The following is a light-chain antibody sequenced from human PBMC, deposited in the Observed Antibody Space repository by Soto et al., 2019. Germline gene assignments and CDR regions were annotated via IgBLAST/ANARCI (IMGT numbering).Light chain of an antibody. Sequence: DIQMTQSPSSLSASVGDRVTITCRASQNIAGYLNWYQQRPGKAPKLLLYAASSLQTGVPSRFSGSGSGTDFTLTTSSLQPEDSATYYCQQSYRTAWTFGQGTKVDIK. CDR2: AAS. CDR1: QNIAGY. V-gene: IGKV1-39*01. J-gene: IGKJ1*01. CDR3: QQSYRTAWT.